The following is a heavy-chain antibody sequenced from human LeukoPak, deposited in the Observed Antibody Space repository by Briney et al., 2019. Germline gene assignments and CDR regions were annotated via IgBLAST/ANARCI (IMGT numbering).Heavy chain of an antibody. CDR1: GFTFSSYE. Sequence: GGSLRLSCAASGFTFSSYEMNWVRQAPGKGLEWVSYISGSGSAIYYADSVKGRFTISRDNAKNSVYLQMISLRDEDTAVYYCTRDRAYGALDYWGQGTLVTVSS. V-gene: IGHV3-48*03. CDR2: ISGSGSAI. CDR3: TRDRAYGALDY. J-gene: IGHJ4*02. D-gene: IGHD4/OR15-4a*01.